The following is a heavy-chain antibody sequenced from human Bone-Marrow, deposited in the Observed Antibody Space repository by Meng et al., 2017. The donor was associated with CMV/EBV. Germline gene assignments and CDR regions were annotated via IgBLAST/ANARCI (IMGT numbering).Heavy chain of an antibody. CDR2: MNPNSGNT. D-gene: IGHD6-19*01. Sequence: ASVKVSCKASGYTFNNFDINWVRQATGQGLEWMGWMNPNSGNTGYAPKFQGRVTITRNTSISTAYMELSSLKSEDTAVYYCARDRGIAVAGKGYYGMDVWGQGTTVTVSS. CDR3: ARDRGIAVAGKGYYGMDV. J-gene: IGHJ6*02. CDR1: GYTFNNFD. V-gene: IGHV1-8*01.